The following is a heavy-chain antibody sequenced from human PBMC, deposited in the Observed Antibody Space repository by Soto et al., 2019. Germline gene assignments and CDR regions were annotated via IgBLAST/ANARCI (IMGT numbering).Heavy chain of an antibody. V-gene: IGHV1-46*01. Sequence: QVQLVQSGAEVKKPGASVRISCKASGNTFTRYYMHWLRQAPGQRLEWMGIINPSGSGASYAQKFQGRVTVTSDTSTSTVYMELSGLRSEDTAVYYCARAETGSFCCSAYWGQGTLVTVSS. CDR2: INPSGSGA. CDR3: ARAETGSFCCSAY. D-gene: IGHD1-26*01. J-gene: IGHJ4*02. CDR1: GNTFTRYY.